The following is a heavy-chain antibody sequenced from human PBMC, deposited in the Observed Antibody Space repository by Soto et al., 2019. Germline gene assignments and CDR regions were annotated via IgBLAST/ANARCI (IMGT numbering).Heavy chain of an antibody. CDR1: GFSLSTSGVG. D-gene: IGHD6-13*01. CDR3: AHSHDTPAAGIPPAFDY. CDR2: IYWNDDK. Sequence: QITLKESGPTLVKPTQTLTLTCTFSGFSLSTSGVGVGWIRQPPGKALEWLALIYWNDDKRYSPSLKSRLTITKDTSKNQVVLTMTNMDPVDTATHYCAHSHDTPAAGIPPAFDYWGQGTLVTVSS. J-gene: IGHJ4*02. V-gene: IGHV2-5*01.